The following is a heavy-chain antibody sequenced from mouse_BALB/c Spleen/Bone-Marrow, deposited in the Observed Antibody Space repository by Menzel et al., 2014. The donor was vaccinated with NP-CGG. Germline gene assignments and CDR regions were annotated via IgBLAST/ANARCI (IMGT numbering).Heavy chain of an antibody. CDR2: IYPGSGNT. CDR1: GYAFTNYW. Sequence: VQLQQSGTELVRPGTSVKISCKASGYAFTNYWLGWVKQRPGHGLEWIGDIYPGSGNTYYNEKFKGKVTLTADKSSSTAYMQFSGLTSEDSAVYFCTRRRSLDYWGQGITLTVSS. J-gene: IGHJ2*01. V-gene: IGHV1-63*01. CDR3: TRRRSLDY.